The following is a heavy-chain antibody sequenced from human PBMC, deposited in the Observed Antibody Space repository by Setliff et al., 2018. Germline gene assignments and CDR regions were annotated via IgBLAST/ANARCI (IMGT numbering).Heavy chain of an antibody. CDR1: GGSFNVYF. CDR3: ARSDWDSSGYYYFDY. Sequence: SETLSLTCAVYGGSFNVYFWSWIRQPPGKGLEWIGEISHSGSTNYKPSLRSRVTISVDTSKNQFSLNLSSLTAADTAVYFCARSDWDSSGYYYFDYWGQGTLVTVSS. J-gene: IGHJ4*02. CDR2: ISHSGST. V-gene: IGHV4-34*01. D-gene: IGHD3-22*01.